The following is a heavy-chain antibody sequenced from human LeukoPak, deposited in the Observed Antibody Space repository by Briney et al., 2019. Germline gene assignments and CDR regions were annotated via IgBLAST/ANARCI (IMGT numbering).Heavy chain of an antibody. CDR1: GCTFSSYA. Sequence: GGSLRLSCAASGCTFSSYAMSWVRQAPGKGLEWVSAISGSDATTFYADSVRGRFAISRDNSKSTLYLQINSLRAEDTAVYYCAKAGNSYGDRFDYWGQGTLVTVSS. CDR2: ISGSDATT. CDR3: AKAGNSYGDRFDY. V-gene: IGHV3-23*01. J-gene: IGHJ4*02. D-gene: IGHD5-18*01.